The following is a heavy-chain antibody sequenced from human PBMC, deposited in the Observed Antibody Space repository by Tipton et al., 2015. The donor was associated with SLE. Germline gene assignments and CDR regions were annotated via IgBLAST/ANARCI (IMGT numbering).Heavy chain of an antibody. CDR1: GGSISSYY. J-gene: IGHJ3*02. CDR3: ARDNWGKSEVRAFDI. D-gene: IGHD3-16*01. Sequence: TLSLTCTVSGGSISSYYWNWFRQPPGKGLEWIGYIYYSGSTNYNPSLKSRVTISVDKSKNQFSLRLNSVTAADTAIYFCARDNWGKSEVRAFDIWGPGTVVTVSS. CDR2: IYYSGST. V-gene: IGHV4-59*01.